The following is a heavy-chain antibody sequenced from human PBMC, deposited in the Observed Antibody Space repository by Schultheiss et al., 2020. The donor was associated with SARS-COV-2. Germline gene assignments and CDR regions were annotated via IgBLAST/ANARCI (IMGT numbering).Heavy chain of an antibody. Sequence: SQTLSLTCAVYGGSFSGYYWSWIRQPPGKGLEWIGEINHSGSTNYNPSLKSRVTISVDTSKNQFSLKLSSVTAADTAVYYCARHGYYDFWSGYYPSFDYWGQGTLVTVSS. V-gene: IGHV4-34*01. J-gene: IGHJ4*02. CDR3: ARHGYYDFWSGYYPSFDY. D-gene: IGHD3-3*01. CDR1: GGSFSGYY. CDR2: INHSGST.